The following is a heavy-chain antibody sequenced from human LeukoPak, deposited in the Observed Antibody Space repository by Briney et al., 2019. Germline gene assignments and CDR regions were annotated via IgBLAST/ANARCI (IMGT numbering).Heavy chain of an antibody. J-gene: IGHJ5*02. V-gene: IGHV3-21*01. CDR3: SRDRPHNWFDP. CDR1: GFTFSSYS. Sequence: GGSLRLSCAASGFTFSSYSMNWVRQAPGKGLEWVSSISSSSSYIYYADSVKGRFTISRDNAKNSLYLQMNSLRAEDTAMYYCSRDRPHNWFDPWGQGTLVTVSS. CDR2: ISSSSSYI.